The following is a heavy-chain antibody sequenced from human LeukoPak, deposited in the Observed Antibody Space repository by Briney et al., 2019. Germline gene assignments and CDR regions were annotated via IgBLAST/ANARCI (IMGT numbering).Heavy chain of an antibody. Sequence: GGSLRLSCAASGFTFSSYAMSWVRQAPGKGLEWVSAISGSGGSTYYADSVKGRFTISRDNSKNTLYLQMNSLRAEDTAVYYCTTVSDAWELQDYWGQGTLVTVSS. CDR3: TTVSDAWELQDY. CDR2: ISGSGGST. CDR1: GFTFSSYA. D-gene: IGHD1-26*01. J-gene: IGHJ4*02. V-gene: IGHV3-23*01.